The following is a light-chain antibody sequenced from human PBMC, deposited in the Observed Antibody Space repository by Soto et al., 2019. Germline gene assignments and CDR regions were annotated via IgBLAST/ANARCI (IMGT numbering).Light chain of an antibody. Sequence: EIVMTQSPATLSVSPGERATLSCRASQSVTSNLAWYQQKPGQGPRLLIYGASTRATDIPARFSGSGSGTEFTLTISSLQSEDFAVYYCQQYNNWPLTFGGGTKVEIK. CDR2: GAS. J-gene: IGKJ4*01. CDR1: QSVTSN. V-gene: IGKV3-15*01. CDR3: QQYNNWPLT.